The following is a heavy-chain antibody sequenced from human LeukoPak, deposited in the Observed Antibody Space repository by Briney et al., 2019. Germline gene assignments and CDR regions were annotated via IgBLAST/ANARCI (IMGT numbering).Heavy chain of an antibody. CDR3: AREYGDYSPPYYYYYYYMDV. Sequence: SETLSLTCAVYGGSFTDYYWSWIRQSPGKGLEWIGEISHRGSNNYNPSLKSRVTISIDASKNQFSLKLSCVTAADTSVYYCAREYGDYSPPYYYYYYYMDVWGKGTTVTVSS. V-gene: IGHV4-34*01. D-gene: IGHD4-17*01. CDR2: ISHRGSN. J-gene: IGHJ6*03. CDR1: GGSFTDYY.